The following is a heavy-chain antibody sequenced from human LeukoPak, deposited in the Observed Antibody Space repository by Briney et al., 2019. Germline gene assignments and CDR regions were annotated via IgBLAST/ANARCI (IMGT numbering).Heavy chain of an antibody. V-gene: IGHV3-7*01. CDR1: GFTFADYW. CDR3: ARDLSPDPSDLYLDAFDV. CDR2: IQQDGSVT. J-gene: IGHJ3*01. D-gene: IGHD6-19*01. Sequence: GGSLRLSCAASGFTFADYWMTWVRQSPGKGLEWVANIQQDGSVTHYMDSLKGRFTISRDNTRRTLYLQMNCLRVEDTAVYYCARDLSPDPSDLYLDAFDVWGQGTMVTVSS.